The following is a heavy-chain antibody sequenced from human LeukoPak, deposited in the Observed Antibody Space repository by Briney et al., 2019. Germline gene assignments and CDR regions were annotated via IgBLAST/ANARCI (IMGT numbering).Heavy chain of an antibody. CDR1: GFTFSSYW. V-gene: IGHV3-7*01. D-gene: IGHD3-10*01. J-gene: IGHJ4*02. Sequence: GSLRLSCAASGFTFSSYWMSWVRQAPGKGLEWVANIKQDGSEKYYVDSVKGRFTISRDNAKNSLYLQMNSLRAEDTAVYYCARGAAYYYGSGSYYPSLYFDYWGQGTLVTVSS. CDR2: IKQDGSEK. CDR3: ARGAAYYYGSGSYYPSLYFDY.